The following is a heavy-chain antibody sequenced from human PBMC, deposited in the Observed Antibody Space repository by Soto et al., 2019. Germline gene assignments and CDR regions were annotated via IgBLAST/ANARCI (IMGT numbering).Heavy chain of an antibody. J-gene: IGHJ5*02. CDR3: VRDLNFPYTGDYRGWFDA. CDR2: ISSSSGSI. D-gene: IGHD4-17*01. Sequence: GGSLRLSCAAAGFTVDSYSINWVRQAPGKGLEWVSYISSSSGSIFYADSVRGRFTISRDNARNSVFLHLNSLRAEDTAVYYCVRDLNFPYTGDYRGWFDAWGQGTPVTVSS. CDR1: GFTVDSYS. V-gene: IGHV3-48*01.